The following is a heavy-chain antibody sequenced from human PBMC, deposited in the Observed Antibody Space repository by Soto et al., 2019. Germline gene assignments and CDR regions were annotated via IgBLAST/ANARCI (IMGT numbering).Heavy chain of an antibody. CDR2: INHSGST. CDR3: AGPNYDYGDHFPTDY. Sequence: SQTLSLTCAVYGGSFSGYYWSWIRQPPGKGLEWIGEINHSGSTNYNPSLKSRVTISVDTSKNQFSLKLSSVTAADTAVYYCAGPNYDYGDHFPTDYWGQGTLVTVSS. CDR1: GGSFSGYY. J-gene: IGHJ4*02. D-gene: IGHD4-17*01. V-gene: IGHV4-34*01.